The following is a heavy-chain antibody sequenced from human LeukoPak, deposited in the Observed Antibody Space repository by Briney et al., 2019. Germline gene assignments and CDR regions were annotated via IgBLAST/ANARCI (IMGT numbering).Heavy chain of an antibody. D-gene: IGHD4-17*01. Sequence: SGPTLVNPTQTLTLTCTFSGFSLSTSGMCVSWIRQPPGKALEWLARIDWDDDKYYSTSLKTRLTISKGTSKNQVVLTMTNMDPVDTATYYCARIKVYYGDYLFDYWGQGTLVTVSS. CDR1: GFSLSTSGMC. CDR2: IDWDDDK. CDR3: ARIKVYYGDYLFDY. V-gene: IGHV2-70*11. J-gene: IGHJ4*02.